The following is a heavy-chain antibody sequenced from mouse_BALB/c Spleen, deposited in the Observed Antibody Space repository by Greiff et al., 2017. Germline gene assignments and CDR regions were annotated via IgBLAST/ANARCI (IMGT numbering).Heavy chain of an antibody. Sequence: EGQVVESGGGLVKPGGSLKLSCAASGFAFSSYDMSWVRQTPEKRLEWVAYISSGGGSTYYPDTVKGRFTISRDNAKNTLYLQMSSLKSEDTAMYYCARHAREIAMDYWGQGTSVTVSS. D-gene: IGHD3-3*01. V-gene: IGHV5-12-1*01. CDR3: ARHAREIAMDY. CDR1: GFAFSSYD. J-gene: IGHJ4*01. CDR2: ISSGGGST.